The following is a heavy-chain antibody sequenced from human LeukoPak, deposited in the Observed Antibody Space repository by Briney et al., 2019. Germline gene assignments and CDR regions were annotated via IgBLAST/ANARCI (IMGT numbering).Heavy chain of an antibody. J-gene: IGHJ6*04. V-gene: IGHV3-48*03. CDR2: ISSSGSTI. D-gene: IGHD3-10*02. Sequence: GRSLRLSCAASGFTFISFEMNWIRQAPGKGLEWVLYISSSGSTIYYADSVKGRFTISRDNAKNSLYLQMNSLRAEDTAVYYCAELGITMIGGVWGKGTTVTISS. CDR3: AELGITMIGGV. CDR1: GFTFISFE.